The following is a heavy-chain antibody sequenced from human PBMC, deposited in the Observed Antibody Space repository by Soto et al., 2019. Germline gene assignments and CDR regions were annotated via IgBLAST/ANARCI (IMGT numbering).Heavy chain of an antibody. J-gene: IGHJ4*02. CDR3: ARNYDILTGYHNFDY. D-gene: IGHD3-9*01. CDR2: ISSSSSTI. V-gene: IGHV3-48*01. Sequence: EVQLVESGGGLVQPGGSLRLSCAASGFTFSSYSMNWVRQAPGKGLEWVSYISSSSSTIYYADSVKGRFTISRDNAKNSLYLQMNSLRAEDTAVYYCARNYDILTGYHNFDYWGQGTLVTVSS. CDR1: GFTFSSYS.